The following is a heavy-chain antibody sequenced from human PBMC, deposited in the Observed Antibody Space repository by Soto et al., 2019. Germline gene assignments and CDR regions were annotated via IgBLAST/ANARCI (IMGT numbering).Heavy chain of an antibody. J-gene: IGHJ6*02. CDR1: GFTLSDHY. CDR3: VRVGYCSGGSCYPPGDIVYYYYGMDV. D-gene: IGHD2-15*01. Sequence: GGSLRLSCAGSGFTLSDHYIDWVRQAPGKGLEWVGRSRDKAQGYSTAYAASVKGRFTTSRDESKNSVYLQMNSLKTEDTAVYYCVRVGYCSGGSCYPPGDIVYYYYGMDVWGQGTTVTV. V-gene: IGHV3-72*01. CDR2: SRDKAQGYST.